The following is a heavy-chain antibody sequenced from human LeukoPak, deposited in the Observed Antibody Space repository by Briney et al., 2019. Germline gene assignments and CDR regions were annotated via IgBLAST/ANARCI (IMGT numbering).Heavy chain of an antibody. D-gene: IGHD6-13*01. Sequence: SETLSLTCTVSGGSISSGSYYWSWIRQPAGKGLEWIGRIYTSGSTNYNPSLKSRVTISVDTSKNQFSLKLSSVTAADTAVYYCTRGGYSSPNRMDYWGQGTLVTVSS. CDR1: GGSISSGSYY. V-gene: IGHV4-61*02. CDR2: IYTSGST. J-gene: IGHJ4*02. CDR3: TRGGYSSPNRMDY.